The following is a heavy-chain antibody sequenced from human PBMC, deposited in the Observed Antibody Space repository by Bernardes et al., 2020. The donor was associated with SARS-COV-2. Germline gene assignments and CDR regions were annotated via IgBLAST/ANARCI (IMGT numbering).Heavy chain of an antibody. CDR3: ARHGKYDIEVMDV. CDR2: IYYTWTT. Sequence: ETLSLTCTVSGGFIRTNNNYWGWIRQPPGKGLEWIGSIYYTWTTYSNPSLKSRVTISVDTSKNQFSLKLSSVTAADTAVYYCARHGKYDIEVMDVWGQGTTVTVSS. CDR1: GGFIRTNNNY. D-gene: IGHD2-2*01. V-gene: IGHV4-39*01. J-gene: IGHJ6*02.